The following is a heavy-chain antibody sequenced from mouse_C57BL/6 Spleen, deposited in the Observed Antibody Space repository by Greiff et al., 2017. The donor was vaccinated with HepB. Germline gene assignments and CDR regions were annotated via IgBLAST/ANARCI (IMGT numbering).Heavy chain of an antibody. Sequence: EVKLQESGPELVKPGASVKISCKASGYSFTDYNMNWVKQSNGKSLEWIGVINPNYGTTSYNQKFKGKATLTVDQSSSTAYMQLNSLTSEDSAVYYCARGEHPHYYAMDYWGQGTSVTVSS. V-gene: IGHV1-39*01. CDR2: INPNYGTT. CDR3: ARGEHPHYYAMDY. J-gene: IGHJ4*01. CDR1: GYSFTDYN.